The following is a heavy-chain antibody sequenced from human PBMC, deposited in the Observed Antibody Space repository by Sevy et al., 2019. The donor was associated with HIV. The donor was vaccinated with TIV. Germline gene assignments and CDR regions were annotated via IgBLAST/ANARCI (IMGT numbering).Heavy chain of an antibody. Sequence: ASVKVSCKASGYMFIAYFIHWVRQAPGQGVEWMGRINPNSGDTNYAQKFQGRVTMTRDTSINTAYMELSRLRSDDTAVYSCARVLYYDSSAYYFDYWGQGTLVTVSS. CDR3: ARVLYYDSSAYYFDY. V-gene: IGHV1-2*06. CDR2: INPNSGDT. CDR1: GYMFIAYF. J-gene: IGHJ4*02. D-gene: IGHD3-22*01.